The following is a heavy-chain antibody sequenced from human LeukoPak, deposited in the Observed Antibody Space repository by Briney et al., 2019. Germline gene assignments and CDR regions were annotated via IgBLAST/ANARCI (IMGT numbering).Heavy chain of an antibody. CDR1: GFTFGSYA. V-gene: IGHV3-30-3*01. CDR2: ISYDGSNK. D-gene: IGHD3-22*01. CDR3: ARVTITMIVGTFDY. Sequence: PGRSLRLSCAASGFTFGSYAMHWVRQAPGKGLEWVAVISYDGSNKYYADSVKGRFTISRDNSKNTLYLQMNSLRAEDTAVYYCARVTITMIVGTFDYWGQGTLVTVSS. J-gene: IGHJ4*02.